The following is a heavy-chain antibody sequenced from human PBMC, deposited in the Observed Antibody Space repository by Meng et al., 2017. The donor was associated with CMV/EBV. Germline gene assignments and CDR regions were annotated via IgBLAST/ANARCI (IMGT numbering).Heavy chain of an antibody. D-gene: IGHD3-22*01. CDR3: ARTGYYYDSSGYKGWWYFDY. CDR2: IYYSGST. Sequence: ISSYYWSWIRQHTGKGLEWIGYIYYSGSTNYNPSLKSRVTISVDTSKNQFSLKLSSVTAADTAVYYCARTGYYYDSSGYKGWWYFDYWGQGTLVTVSS. J-gene: IGHJ4*02. V-gene: IGHV4-59*01. CDR1: ISSYY.